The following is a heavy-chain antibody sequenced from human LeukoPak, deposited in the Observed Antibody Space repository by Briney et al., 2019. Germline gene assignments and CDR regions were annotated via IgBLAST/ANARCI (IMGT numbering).Heavy chain of an antibody. Sequence: SETLSLTCAVYGGSFSGYYWSWIRQPPGKGLEWIGEINHSGSTNYNPSLKSRVTISVDTSKNQFSLKLSSVTAADTAVYYCARVRGGYSYGYYYYYMDVWGKGTTVTVSS. J-gene: IGHJ6*03. CDR3: ARVRGGYSYGYYYYYMDV. D-gene: IGHD5-18*01. CDR1: GGSFSGYY. V-gene: IGHV4-34*01. CDR2: INHSGST.